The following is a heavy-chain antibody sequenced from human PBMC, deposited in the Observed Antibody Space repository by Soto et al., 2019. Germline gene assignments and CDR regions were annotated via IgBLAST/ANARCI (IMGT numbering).Heavy chain of an antibody. CDR1: GFTFSDHA. V-gene: IGHV3-33*01. CDR3: ARAPAGDYTLYHYYTMDV. J-gene: IGHJ6*02. D-gene: IGHD4-17*01. CDR2: VWFDGGNK. Sequence: QVQLVASGGGVVQPGTSLRLSCEASGFTFSDHAMHWVRQAPGKGLEWVAVVWFDGGNKFYTDFVKGRFTISRDNSKNTLFLQMNSLRVVDTAVYYCARAPAGDYTLYHYYTMDVWGQGTPVTVSS.